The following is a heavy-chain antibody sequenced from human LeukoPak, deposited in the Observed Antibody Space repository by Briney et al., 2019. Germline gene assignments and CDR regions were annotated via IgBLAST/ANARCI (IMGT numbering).Heavy chain of an antibody. CDR1: GFTFSNYA. D-gene: IGHD5-12*01. Sequence: PGGSLRLSCAASGFTFSNYAMSWVRQAPGKGLEWVSAISGRGGSTYYADSVKGRFTISRDNSKNTLYLQMNSLRAEDTALYYCAKDGATHSAYYFDSWGQGTLVTVSS. V-gene: IGHV3-23*01. CDR2: ISGRGGST. J-gene: IGHJ4*02. CDR3: AKDGATHSAYYFDS.